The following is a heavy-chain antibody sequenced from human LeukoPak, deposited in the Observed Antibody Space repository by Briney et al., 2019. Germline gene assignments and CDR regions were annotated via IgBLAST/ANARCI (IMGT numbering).Heavy chain of an antibody. D-gene: IGHD6-13*01. CDR2: INPNSGGT. CDR3: ATLGSGQQLVPY. V-gene: IGHV1-2*02. CDR1: GYTFTGYY. J-gene: IGHJ4*02. Sequence: ASVKVSCKASGYTFTGYYMHWVRQAPGQGLEWMGWINPNSGGTNYAQKFQGRVTMTRGTSISTAYMELSRLRSDDTAVYYCATLGSGQQLVPYWGQGTLVTVSS.